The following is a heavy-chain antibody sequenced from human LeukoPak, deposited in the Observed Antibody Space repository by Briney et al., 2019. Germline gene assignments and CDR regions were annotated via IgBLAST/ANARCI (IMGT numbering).Heavy chain of an antibody. V-gene: IGHV3-30*18. J-gene: IGHJ4*02. CDR2: ISDDGATK. Sequence: PGGSLRLFCAASGFTFSGYAMHWVRQVPGKGLEWVTVISDDGATKYYGDSVKGRFTVSRDDSYNTLYLQMSSLRVEDTAVYFCAKALGSHPESRYADYWGQGALVTVSS. D-gene: IGHD1-26*01. CDR1: GFTFSGYA. CDR3: AKALGSHPESRYADY.